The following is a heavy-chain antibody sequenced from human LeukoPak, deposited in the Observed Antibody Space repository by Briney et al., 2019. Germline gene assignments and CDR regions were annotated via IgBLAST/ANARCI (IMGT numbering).Heavy chain of an antibody. D-gene: IGHD3-10*01. CDR3: AKGDYGSGSSYHY. V-gene: IGHV3-30*18. J-gene: IGHJ4*02. CDR2: ISYDGSNK. Sequence: PGGSLRLSCAASGFTFSSYGMHWVRQAPGKGLEWVAVISYDGSNKYYADSVKGRFTISRDNSKNTLYLQMNSLRAEDTAVYYCAKGDYGSGSSYHYWGRGTLVTVSS. CDR1: GFTFSSYG.